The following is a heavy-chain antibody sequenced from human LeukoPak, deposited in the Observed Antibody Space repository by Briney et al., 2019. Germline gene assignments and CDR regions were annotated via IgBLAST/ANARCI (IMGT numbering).Heavy chain of an antibody. J-gene: IGHJ6*02. V-gene: IGHV3-74*01. CDR3: AGAYYDFWSGYYWDYYYGMDV. CDR1: GFTFSSYW. D-gene: IGHD3-3*01. CDR2: INSDGSST. Sequence: PGGSLRLSCAASGFTFSSYWMHWVRQAPGKGLVWVSRINSDGSSTSYADSVKGRFTISRDNAKNTLYLQMNSLRAEDTAVYYCAGAYYDFWSGYYWDYYYGMDVWGQGTTVTVSS.